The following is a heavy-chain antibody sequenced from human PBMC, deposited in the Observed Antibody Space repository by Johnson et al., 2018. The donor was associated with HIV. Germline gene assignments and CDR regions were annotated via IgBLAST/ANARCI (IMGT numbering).Heavy chain of an antibody. CDR2: ISWNSASI. CDR1: GFTFDDYA. Sequence: VQLVESGGGLVQPGRSLRHSCAASGFTFDDYAMHWVRQTPEKGLEWVSAISWNSASIYYADSVRGRFTISRDNDKNSLHLEMNSLRPEDTALYYCVKTVGLPSTWYERAFDIWGQGTRVTVSS. V-gene: IGHV3-9*01. D-gene: IGHD6-13*01. CDR3: VKTVGLPSTWYERAFDI. J-gene: IGHJ3*02.